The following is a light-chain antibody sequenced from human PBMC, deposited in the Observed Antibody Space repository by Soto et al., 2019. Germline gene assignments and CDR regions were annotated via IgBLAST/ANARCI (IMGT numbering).Light chain of an antibody. Sequence: QAALTQPASVSGSPGQSITISCTGTSNDVGGYNYVSWYQQHPGKAPKLMIYDVSNRPSGVYHRFSGSKSGNTASLTISGLQAEDEADYYCSSYTRTNTLDVFGPGTKVTVL. CDR2: DVS. V-gene: IGLV2-14*01. J-gene: IGLJ1*01. CDR3: SSYTRTNTLDV. CDR1: SNDVGGYNY.